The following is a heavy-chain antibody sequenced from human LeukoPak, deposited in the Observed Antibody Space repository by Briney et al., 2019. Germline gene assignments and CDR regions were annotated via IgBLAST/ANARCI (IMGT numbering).Heavy chain of an antibody. CDR3: ASWELRARWAFDN. CDR2: ISSSSSYI. D-gene: IGHD1-26*01. V-gene: IGHV3-21*01. CDR1: GFTFSSYS. J-gene: IGHJ3*02. Sequence: GGSLRLSCAASGFTFSSYSMNWVRQAPGKGLEWVSSISSSSSYIYYADSVKGRFTISRDNAKNSLYLQMNSLRAEDTAVYYCASWELRARWAFDNWGQGTMVTVSS.